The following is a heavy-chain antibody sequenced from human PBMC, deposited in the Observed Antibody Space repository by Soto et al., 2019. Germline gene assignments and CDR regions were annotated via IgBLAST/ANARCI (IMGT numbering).Heavy chain of an antibody. CDR2: IYYSGST. V-gene: IGHV4-61*01. J-gene: IGHJ4*02. CDR3: AREDYDILTGYPILDY. D-gene: IGHD3-9*01. Sequence: SETLCLTCTVAGGSVSGGSYYRSWIRQPPGKGLEWIGYIYYSGSTNYNPSLKSRVTISVDTSKNQFSLKLSSVTAADTAVYYCAREDYDILTGYPILDYWGQGTLVTVS. CDR1: GGSVSGGSYY.